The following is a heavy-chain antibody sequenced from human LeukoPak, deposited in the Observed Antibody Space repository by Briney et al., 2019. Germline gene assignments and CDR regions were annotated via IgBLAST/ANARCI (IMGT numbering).Heavy chain of an antibody. V-gene: IGHV3-23*01. CDR2: ISGSGAST. Sequence: AGGSLRLSCAASGFTFNNYAMSWVRQAPGEGLQWVSGISGSGASTNYADSVKGRFTVSRDSSKNTLYLQMNSLRAEDTAVYYCARGSSGSYHFDYGGRGPLVPVSS. CDR3: ARGSSGSYHFDY. CDR1: GFTFNNYA. D-gene: IGHD1-26*01. J-gene: IGHJ4*02.